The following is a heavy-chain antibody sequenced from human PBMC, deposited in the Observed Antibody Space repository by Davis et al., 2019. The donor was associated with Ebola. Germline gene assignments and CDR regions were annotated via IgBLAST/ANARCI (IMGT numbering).Heavy chain of an antibody. J-gene: IGHJ6*02. CDR2: INPSGGST. V-gene: IGHV1-46*01. Sequence: SVPVSRLASVYTFTSYYMHWLRQPPGQGLAWMGIINPSGGSTSYAQQFQGRVTMTRDTSTSTVYMAPSSLRSEDTAVYYWAREDIVVVVASPSDNYYYGMDVWGQGTTVTVSS. CDR1: VYTFTSYY. D-gene: IGHD2-15*01. CDR3: AREDIVVVVASPSDNYYYGMDV.